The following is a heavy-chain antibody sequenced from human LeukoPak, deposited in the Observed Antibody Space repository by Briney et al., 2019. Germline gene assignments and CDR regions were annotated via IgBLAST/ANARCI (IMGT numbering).Heavy chain of an antibody. Sequence: SETLSLTCTVSGGSIRTYHWSWIRQPPGKGLEWIGSIYYSGSTIYNPPLMSRVTISIDTSKNQFSLKLTSVTAADTAVYYCARGRGLGDYWGQGTLVTVSS. D-gene: IGHD3-10*01. CDR2: IYYSGST. CDR3: ARGRGLGDY. V-gene: IGHV4-59*01. J-gene: IGHJ4*02. CDR1: GGSIRTYH.